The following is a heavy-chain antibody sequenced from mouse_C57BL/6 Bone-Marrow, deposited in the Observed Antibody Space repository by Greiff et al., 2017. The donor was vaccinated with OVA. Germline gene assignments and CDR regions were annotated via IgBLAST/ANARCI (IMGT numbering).Heavy chain of an antibody. V-gene: IGHV5-17*01. CDR1: GFTFSDYG. CDR2: ISSGSSTI. Sequence: EVKLEESGGGLVKPGGSLKLSCAASGFTFSDYGMHWVRQAPEKGLEWVAYISSGSSTIYYADTVKGRFTISRDNAKNTLFLQMTSLRSEDTAMYYCARAGGGYWGQGTTLTVSS. CDR3: ARAGGGY. J-gene: IGHJ2*01.